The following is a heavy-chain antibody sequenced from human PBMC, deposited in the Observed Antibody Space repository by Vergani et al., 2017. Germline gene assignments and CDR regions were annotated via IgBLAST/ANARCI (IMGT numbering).Heavy chain of an antibody. D-gene: IGHD1-14*01. CDR2: ISPDGFST. Sequence: QVQLVQSGAEVGKPGASVKISCKASGYTFTADYIHWVRQAPEQGLEWVGVISPDGFSTFYAQKFQGRVTITRDTSTSTVYVEVTSLRSDDTAVYYCAREPPLTWFFDYWGQGTLVTVSS. V-gene: IGHV1-46*03. CDR3: AREPPLTWFFDY. CDR1: GYTFTADY. J-gene: IGHJ4*02.